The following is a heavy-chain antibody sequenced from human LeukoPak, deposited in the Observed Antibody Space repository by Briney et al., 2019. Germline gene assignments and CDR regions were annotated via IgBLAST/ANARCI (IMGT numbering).Heavy chain of an antibody. CDR1: GFTFSNAW. CDR2: IKSKTDGGTI. D-gene: IGHD3-22*01. J-gene: IGHJ5*02. V-gene: IGHV3-15*01. CDR3: ATDFYDST. Sequence: GGSLRHSCAASGFTFSNAWTSWVRQAPGKGLEWVGRIKSKTDGGTIDYAAPVKGRFTLSRDDSKTTLYLQMNSLQTEDTAVYYCATDFYDSTWGQGTLVTVSS.